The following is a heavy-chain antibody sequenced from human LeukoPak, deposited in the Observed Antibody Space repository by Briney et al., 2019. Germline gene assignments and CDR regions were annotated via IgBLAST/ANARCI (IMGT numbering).Heavy chain of an antibody. Sequence: GVSLRLSCAAWGFTVSSNYMSWVRQAPGKGLEWVSVIYSGGSTYYADSVKGRFTTSRDNSKTTLYLQMNSLRAEDTAVYYCAREMYYYGSGSYYLDYWGQGTLVTVSS. CDR1: GFTVSSNY. D-gene: IGHD3-10*01. CDR2: IYSGGST. V-gene: IGHV3-66*01. CDR3: AREMYYYGSGSYYLDY. J-gene: IGHJ4*02.